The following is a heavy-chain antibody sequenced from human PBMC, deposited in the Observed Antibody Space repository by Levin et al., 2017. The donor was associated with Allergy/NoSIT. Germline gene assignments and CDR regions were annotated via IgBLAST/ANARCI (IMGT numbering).Heavy chain of an antibody. CDR1: GFTFSSYA. J-gene: IGHJ4*02. CDR3: AKGSYYGSGSYFPYYFDY. CDR2: ISGSGGST. V-gene: IGHV3-23*01. Sequence: GESLKISCAASGFTFSSYAMNWVRQAPGKGLEWVSAISGSGGSTYYADSVKGRFTISRDNSKNTLYLQMNSLRAEDTAVYYCAKGSYYGSGSYFPYYFDYWGQGTLVTVSS. D-gene: IGHD3-10*01.